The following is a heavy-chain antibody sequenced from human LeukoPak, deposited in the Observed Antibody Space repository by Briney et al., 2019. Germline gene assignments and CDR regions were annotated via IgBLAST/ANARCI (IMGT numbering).Heavy chain of an antibody. V-gene: IGHV1-46*01. D-gene: IGHD2-2*02. Sequence: ASVKVSCKASGYTFTSYYMHWVRQAPGQGPEWMGIINPSGGSTSYAQKFQGRVTMTRDTSTSTVYMELSSLRSEDTAVYYCARDGYCSSTSCYNFDYWGQGTLVTVSS. CDR3: ARDGYCSSTSCYNFDY. CDR1: GYTFTSYY. J-gene: IGHJ4*02. CDR2: INPSGGST.